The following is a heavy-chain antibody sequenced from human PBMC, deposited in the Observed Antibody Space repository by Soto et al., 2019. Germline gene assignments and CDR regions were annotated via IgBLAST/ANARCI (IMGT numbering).Heavy chain of an antibody. D-gene: IGHD6-19*01. CDR3: ARLGWYKAAED. CDR1: GDSITSGSYY. J-gene: IGHJ4*02. CDR2: LYHSGNT. V-gene: IGHV4-31*03. Sequence: QVQLQESGPGLVKPSQTLSLTCTVSGDSITSGSYYWGWIRQHPGKGLEWIAYLYHSGNTYSNPSLKSRVTVSVEASRNQFSLKLNSMTAADTAVYYCARLGWYKAAEDWGQGTLVTVSS.